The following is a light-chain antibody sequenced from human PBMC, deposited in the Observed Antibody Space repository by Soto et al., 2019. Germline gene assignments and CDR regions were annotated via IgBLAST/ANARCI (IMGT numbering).Light chain of an antibody. CDR1: SSDVGDYNY. V-gene: IGLV2-14*01. CDR3: SSHTSSSTLYV. CDR2: DVS. Sequence: QSALTQPASVSGSPGQSITISCTGTSSDVGDYNYVSWYQQHPGKVPKLMIYDVSNRPSGVSNRFSGSKSGNTASLTISGLQAEDEADYYCSSHTSSSTLYVFGTGTKLTVL. J-gene: IGLJ1*01.